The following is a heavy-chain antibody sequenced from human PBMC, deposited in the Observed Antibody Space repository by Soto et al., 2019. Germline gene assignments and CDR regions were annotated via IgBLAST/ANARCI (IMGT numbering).Heavy chain of an antibody. V-gene: IGHV1-8*01. CDR3: ARGRITMVRGATLDYYYYMDV. D-gene: IGHD3-10*01. Sequence: ASVKVSCKASGYTFTSYDINWVRQATGQGLEWMGWMNPNSGNTGYAQKFQGRVTMTRNTSISTAYMELSSLRSEDTAVYYCARGRITMVRGATLDYYYYMDVWGKGTTVTVSS. J-gene: IGHJ6*03. CDR2: MNPNSGNT. CDR1: GYTFTSYD.